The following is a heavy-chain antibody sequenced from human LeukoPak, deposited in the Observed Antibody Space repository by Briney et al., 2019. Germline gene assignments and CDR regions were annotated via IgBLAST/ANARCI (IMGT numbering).Heavy chain of an antibody. D-gene: IGHD3-10*01. J-gene: IGHJ4*02. Sequence: SQTLSLTCAISGDSVSNNNAAWNWIRQSPSRGLEWLGRTYLTSKWYDDYAVSVKGRITISPDTSKNQFSLHLNSVTPEDTAVYYCVRQFGSVFGYWGQGALVSVSS. CDR1: GDSVSNNNAA. CDR2: TYLTSKWYD. CDR3: VRQFGSVFGY. V-gene: IGHV6-1*01.